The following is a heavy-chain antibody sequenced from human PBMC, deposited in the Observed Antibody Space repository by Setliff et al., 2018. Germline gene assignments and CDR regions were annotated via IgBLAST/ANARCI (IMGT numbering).Heavy chain of an antibody. Sequence: AASVKVSCKASGYTFSNYGISWVRQAPGQGLEWMGWISAYNGYIIYAQKLQGRVTMTTDTSTSTAYMELNSLTSEDTAVYYCARSPAVLGIVYLDPWGQGTLVTVSS. CDR3: ARSPAVLGIVYLDP. D-gene: IGHD2-15*01. J-gene: IGHJ5*02. CDR1: GYTFSNYG. V-gene: IGHV1-18*01. CDR2: ISAYNGYI.